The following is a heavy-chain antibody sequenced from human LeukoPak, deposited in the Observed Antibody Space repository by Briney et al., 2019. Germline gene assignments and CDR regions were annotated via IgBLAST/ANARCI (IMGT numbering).Heavy chain of an antibody. V-gene: IGHV1-58*02. J-gene: IGHJ6*02. CDR2: IVVGSGNT. CDR1: GFTFTSSA. D-gene: IGHD2-15*01. CDR3: AADGCSGGSCRHYYYYGMDV. Sequence: SVKVSCKASGFTFTSSAMQWVRQARGQRLEWIGWIVVGSGNTNYAQKFQERVTITRDMSTSTAYMELSSLRSEDTAVYYCAADGCSGGSCRHYYYYGMDVWGQGTTVTVSS.